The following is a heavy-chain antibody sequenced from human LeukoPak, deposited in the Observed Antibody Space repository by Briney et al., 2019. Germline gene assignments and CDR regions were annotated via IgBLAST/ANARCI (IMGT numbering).Heavy chain of an antibody. CDR2: VYYSGNT. CDR1: GGSISSSSYY. Sequence: SETLSLTCTVSGGSISSSSYYWGWIRQPPGKGLEWIGSVYYSGNTYYNPSLKSRVTISVDTSRDQFSLRLSSVTAADTAVYYCARVPATYVWGNWLDPWGQGTLVTVSS. CDR3: ARVPATYVWGNWLDP. V-gene: IGHV4-39*01. D-gene: IGHD2-2*01. J-gene: IGHJ5*02.